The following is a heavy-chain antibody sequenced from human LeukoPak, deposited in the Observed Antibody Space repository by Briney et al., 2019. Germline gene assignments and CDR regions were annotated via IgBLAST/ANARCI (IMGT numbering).Heavy chain of an antibody. CDR1: GFTFSGSA. J-gene: IGHJ6*02. V-gene: IGHV3-73*01. Sequence: GGSLKLSCAASGFTFSGSAMHWVRQTSGKGLEWVGRIRSKANSYATAYAASVKGRFTISRDDSKNTAYLQMNSLKTEDTAVYYCTRRGSLVVADYYYYGMDVWGQGTTVTVSS. CDR3: TRRGSLVVADYYYYGMDV. D-gene: IGHD3-22*01. CDR2: IRSKANSYAT.